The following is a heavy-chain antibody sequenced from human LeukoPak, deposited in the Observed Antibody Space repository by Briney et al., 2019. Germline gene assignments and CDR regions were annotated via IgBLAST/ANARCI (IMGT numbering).Heavy chain of an antibody. CDR1: GFTFSSCW. CDR2: ISAYNGNT. D-gene: IGHD3-3*01. CDR3: ARSRGYPDY. V-gene: IGHV1-18*01. J-gene: IGHJ4*02. Sequence: PGGSLRLSCAASGFTFSSCWMSWVRQAPGQGLEWMGWISAYNGNTNYAQKLQGRVTMTTDTSTSTAYMELRSLRSDDTAVYYCARSRGYPDYWGQGTLVTVSS.